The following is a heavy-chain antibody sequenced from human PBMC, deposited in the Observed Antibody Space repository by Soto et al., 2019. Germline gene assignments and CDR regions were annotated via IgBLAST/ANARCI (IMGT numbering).Heavy chain of an antibody. J-gene: IGHJ4*02. Sequence: PGGSLRLSCAASGFTFSSYSMNWVRQAPGKGLEWVSAISGSGSTTYYADSVKGRFTISRDNAKNTLYLQMNSLRAEDTAVYYCAKDRKGHETGQFDYWGQGTLVTVSS. CDR2: ISGSGSTT. V-gene: IGHV3-23*01. CDR1: GFTFSSYS. D-gene: IGHD1-1*01. CDR3: AKDRKGHETGQFDY.